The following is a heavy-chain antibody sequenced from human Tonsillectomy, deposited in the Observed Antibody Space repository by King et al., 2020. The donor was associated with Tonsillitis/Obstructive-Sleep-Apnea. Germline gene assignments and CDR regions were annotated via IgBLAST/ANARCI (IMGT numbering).Heavy chain of an antibody. Sequence: VQLVESGGGLVQPGGSLRLSCAASGFTVSSNYMSWVRQAPGKGLEWVSVIYRGGSTYYADSVKGRFTISRDNSKNTLYLQMNSLRAEDTAVYYCARHFGGCGGDCYIFDYWGLGTLVTVSS. CDR2: IYRGGST. V-gene: IGHV3-66*04. D-gene: IGHD2-21*01. CDR1: GFTVSSNY. CDR3: ARHFGGCGGDCYIFDY. J-gene: IGHJ4*02.